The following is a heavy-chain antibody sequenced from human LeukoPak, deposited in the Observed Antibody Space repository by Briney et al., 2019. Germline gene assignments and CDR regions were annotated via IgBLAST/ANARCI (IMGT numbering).Heavy chain of an antibody. D-gene: IGHD3-22*01. V-gene: IGHV5-51*01. Sequence: GESLKISCTASGYFFTSYWIGWARQMPGKGLEWMGMIYPGDSDTRYSPSFQGQVTISADKSISTAYLQWSSLEASDTATYYCVRLCCPHSSGYYYGLAWFDPWGQGTLVTVSS. CDR2: IYPGDSDT. CDR1: GYFFTSYW. CDR3: VRLCCPHSSGYYYGLAWFDP. J-gene: IGHJ5*02.